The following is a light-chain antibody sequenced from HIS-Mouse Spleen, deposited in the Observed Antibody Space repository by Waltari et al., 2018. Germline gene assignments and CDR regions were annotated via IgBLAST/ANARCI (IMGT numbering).Light chain of an antibody. CDR2: EGS. CDR1: SSDVGSYTL. Sequence: QSALTQPASVSGSPGQSITISCPGTSSDVGSYTLASWYQQHPGKAPKLMIYEGSKRPSGVSNRFSGSKSGNTASLTISGLQAEDEADYYCCSYAGSSPYVVFGGGTKLTVL. CDR3: CSYAGSSPYVV. V-gene: IGLV2-23*01. J-gene: IGLJ2*01.